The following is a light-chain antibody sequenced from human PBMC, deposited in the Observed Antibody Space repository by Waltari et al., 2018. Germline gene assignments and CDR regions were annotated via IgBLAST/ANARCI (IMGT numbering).Light chain of an antibody. V-gene: IGKV1-39*01. CDR3: QQSYSTPLT. J-gene: IGKJ4*01. CDR2: ATY. Sequence: DIQMTQSPSSLSASVGDRVTITCRASQSISTYLNWYQQKPGKAPKLLISATYRLQSGVPSRFSGSGSGTDFTLTISSLQPEDFATYYCQQSYSTPLTFGGGTRVEIK. CDR1: QSISTY.